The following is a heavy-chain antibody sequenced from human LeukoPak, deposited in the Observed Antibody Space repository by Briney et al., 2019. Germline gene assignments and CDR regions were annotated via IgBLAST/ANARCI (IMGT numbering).Heavy chain of an antibody. Sequence: GGSLRLSCAASRFTSSSSSMNWVRQAPGKGLEWVSSISSSSSYIYYADSLKGRFTISRDNAKNTLFLQINSLRAEDTAVYYCAREILAPGKTHDYWGQGTLVTVSS. CDR1: RFTSSSSS. V-gene: IGHV3-21*01. CDR3: AREILAPGKTHDY. J-gene: IGHJ4*02. CDR2: ISSSSSYI.